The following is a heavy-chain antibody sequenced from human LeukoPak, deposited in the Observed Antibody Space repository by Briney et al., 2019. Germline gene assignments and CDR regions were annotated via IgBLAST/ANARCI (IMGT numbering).Heavy chain of an antibody. CDR2: ISSSSSTI. V-gene: IGHV3-48*01. CDR3: ARAQTYYYDSSGYYQILPDAFDI. Sequence: PGGSLRLSCAGSGFTFSSYSMNWVRQAPGKGLEWVSYISSSSSTIYYADSVKGRFTISRDNAKNSLYLQMNSLRAEDTAVYYCARAQTYYYDSSGYYQILPDAFDIWGQGTMVTVSS. J-gene: IGHJ3*02. CDR1: GFTFSSYS. D-gene: IGHD3-22*01.